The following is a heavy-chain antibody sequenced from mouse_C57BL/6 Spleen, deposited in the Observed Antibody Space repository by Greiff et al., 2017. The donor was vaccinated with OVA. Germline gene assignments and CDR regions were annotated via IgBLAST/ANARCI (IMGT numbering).Heavy chain of an antibody. CDR1: GFTFTSYW. D-gene: IGHD2-4*01. V-gene: IGHV1-53*01. J-gene: IGHJ3*01. Sequence: QVQLQQPGTELVKPGASVKLSCKASGFTFTSYWMHWVKQRPGQGLEWIGNINPSNGGTNYNEKFKSQATLTVDKSSSTAYMQLSSLTSEDSAVYYCARSIYYDPSPFAYWGQGTLVTVSA. CDR3: ARSIYYDPSPFAY. CDR2: INPSNGGT.